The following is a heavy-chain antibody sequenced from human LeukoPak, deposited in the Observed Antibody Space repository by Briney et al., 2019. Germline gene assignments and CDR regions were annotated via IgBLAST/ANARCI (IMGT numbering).Heavy chain of an antibody. CDR1: GYTFISYD. J-gene: IGHJ6*03. D-gene: IGHD6-13*01. V-gene: IGHV1-8*01. Sequence: GASVKVSCKASGYTFISYDINWVRQATGQGLEWMGWMNPNSGNTGYAQKFQGRVTMTRNTSISTAYMELSSLRSEDTAVYYCARGSGSSSWYNLLYYYMDVWGKGTTVTVSS. CDR3: ARGSGSSSWYNLLYYYMDV. CDR2: MNPNSGNT.